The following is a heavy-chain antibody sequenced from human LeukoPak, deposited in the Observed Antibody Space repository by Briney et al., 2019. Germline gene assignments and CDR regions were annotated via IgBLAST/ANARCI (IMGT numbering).Heavy chain of an antibody. Sequence: GGSLRLSCAECGFTFSTDGMHWVRQAPGKGLEWVAFIRHDGTYKYYADSVKGRLTISRDNSKNTLYLQMNSLRAEDTAVYYCAKNGGSYSPYFYMDVWGKGTTVTVSS. CDR2: IRHDGTYK. J-gene: IGHJ6*03. CDR3: AKNGGSYSPYFYMDV. V-gene: IGHV3-30*02. D-gene: IGHD1-26*01. CDR1: GFTFSTDG.